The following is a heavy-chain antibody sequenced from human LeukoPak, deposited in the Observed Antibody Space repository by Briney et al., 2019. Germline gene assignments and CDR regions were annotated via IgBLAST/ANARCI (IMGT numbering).Heavy chain of an antibody. D-gene: IGHD6-13*01. CDR1: GFTVSSNY. J-gene: IGHJ4*02. CDR3: ARSSSWGLLDY. CDR2: IYSGGST. V-gene: IGHV3-53*01. Sequence: GGSLRLSCAASGFTVSSNYMSWVRQAPGKGLEWVSVIYSGGSTYCADSVKGRFTISRDNSKNTLYLQMNSLRAEDTAVYYCARSSSWGLLDYWGQGTLVTVSS.